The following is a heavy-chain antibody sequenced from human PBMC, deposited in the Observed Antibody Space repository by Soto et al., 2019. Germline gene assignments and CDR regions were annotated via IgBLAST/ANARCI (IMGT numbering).Heavy chain of an antibody. CDR2: ISGNEINT. CDR3: VKWESWYDSTYLFDF. J-gene: IGHJ4*02. Sequence: GGSLRLSCSASGFTFSHYVMFWVRRAPGRGLEPVSSISGNEINTYYADSVRGRFTISRDNSKNTLYLQMSSLRPDDTAVYYCVKWESWYDSTYLFDFWGQGSQVTVSS. V-gene: IGHV3-64D*08. CDR1: GFTFSHYV. D-gene: IGHD3-22*01.